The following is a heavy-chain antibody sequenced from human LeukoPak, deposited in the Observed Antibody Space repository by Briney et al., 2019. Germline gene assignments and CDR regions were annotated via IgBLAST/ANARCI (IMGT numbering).Heavy chain of an antibody. V-gene: IGHV3-30-3*01. D-gene: IGHD2-2*01. Sequence: PGRSLRLSCAASGFTFSSYAMHWVRQAPGKGLEWVAVISYDGSNKYYADSVKGRFTISRDNSKNTLYLQMNSLRAEDTAVYYCAKDGCSSTSCFDYWSQGTLVTVSS. CDR1: GFTFSSYA. CDR3: AKDGCSSTSCFDY. CDR2: ISYDGSNK. J-gene: IGHJ4*02.